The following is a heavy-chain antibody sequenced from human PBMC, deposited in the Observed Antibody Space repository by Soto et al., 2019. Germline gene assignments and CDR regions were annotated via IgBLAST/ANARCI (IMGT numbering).Heavy chain of an antibody. J-gene: IGHJ4*02. CDR3: TRDRGGPYSSSWYFFDF. Sequence: QVQLQESGPGLVKPSQTLSLTCTVSGGSISSGGHYWSWIRQHPGKGLEWIGYIYYSGSTYYNPSLRNRVTISVDTSTNQFSLKLNSVTAADTAVYYCTRDRGGPYSSSWYFFDFWGQGTLVTVSS. D-gene: IGHD6-13*01. CDR1: GGSISSGGHY. V-gene: IGHV4-31*03. CDR2: IYYSGST.